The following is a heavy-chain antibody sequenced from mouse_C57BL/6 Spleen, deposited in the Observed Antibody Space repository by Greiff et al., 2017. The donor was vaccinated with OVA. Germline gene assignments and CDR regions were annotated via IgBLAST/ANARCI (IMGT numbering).Heavy chain of an antibody. D-gene: IGHD3-2*02. CDR3: TRSSGYLYYYAMDY. CDR2: IRNKANNHAT. Sequence: DVMLVESGGGLVQPGGSMKLSCAASGFTFSDAWMDWVRQSPEKGLEWVAEIRNKANNHATYYAESVKGRFTISRDDSKSSVYLQMNSLRAEDTGIYYCTRSSGYLYYYAMDYWGQGTSVTVSS. J-gene: IGHJ4*01. CDR1: GFTFSDAW. V-gene: IGHV6-6*01.